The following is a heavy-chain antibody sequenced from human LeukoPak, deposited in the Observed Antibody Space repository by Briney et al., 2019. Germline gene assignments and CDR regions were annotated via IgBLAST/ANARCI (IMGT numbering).Heavy chain of an antibody. D-gene: IGHD3-22*01. Sequence: GGSLRLSCAASGFTFSSYGMHWVRQAPGKGLEWVAVIWYDGSKKYYVDSVKGRFTISRDNAKNSLYLQMNSLRAEDTAVYYCARDSSGYYYPDAFDIWGQGTMVTVSS. J-gene: IGHJ3*02. CDR2: IWYDGSKK. V-gene: IGHV3-33*01. CDR1: GFTFSSYG. CDR3: ARDSSGYYYPDAFDI.